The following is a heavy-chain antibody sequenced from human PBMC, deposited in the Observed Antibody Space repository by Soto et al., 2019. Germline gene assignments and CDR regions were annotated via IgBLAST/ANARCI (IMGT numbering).Heavy chain of an antibody. CDR3: ARSLMDV. V-gene: IGHV4-39*01. CDR1: GGSIRESGFY. CDR2: IFLSGRT. J-gene: IGHJ6*03. Sequence: QMQLQESGPGLVKPSETLALTCTVSGGSIRESGFYWGWIRQSPGKGLEWIGSIFLSGRTHYNPSLRSRVTMSVDASKNQFSLNLNSLTAADTAVYYCARSLMDVWGKGTTVRVSS.